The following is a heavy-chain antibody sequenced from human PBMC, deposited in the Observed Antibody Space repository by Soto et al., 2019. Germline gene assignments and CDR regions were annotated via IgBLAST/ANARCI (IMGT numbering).Heavy chain of an antibody. V-gene: IGHV4-4*02. D-gene: IGHD3-3*02. CDR1: GASTNSSHW. CDR2: ISHSGST. J-gene: IGHJ4*02. Sequence: TLSLTCAVSGASTNSSHWWSWVRQPPGKGLEWIGQISHSGSTNYNPSLTSRVTISVDKSKNHFSLKLTSVTAADTAVYYCAARHFWSGPWTQRRLDYCDQGTLGTVAS. CDR3: AARHFWSGPWTQRRLDY.